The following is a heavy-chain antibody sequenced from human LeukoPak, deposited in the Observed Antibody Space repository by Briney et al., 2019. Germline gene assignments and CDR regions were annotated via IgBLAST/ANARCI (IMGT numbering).Heavy chain of an antibody. D-gene: IGHD2-21*02. J-gene: IGHJ3*02. CDR1: AASISSGSYY. CDR3: ARTTARGAFDI. CDR2: FYTSGST. Sequence: PSQTLSLTCTVSAASISSGSYYWSWIRQPAGKGLEWIGRFYTSGSTNYNPSLKSRVTISVDTSKNQFSLKLNSVTAADTAVYYCARTTARGAFDIWGQGTMVTVSS. V-gene: IGHV4-61*02.